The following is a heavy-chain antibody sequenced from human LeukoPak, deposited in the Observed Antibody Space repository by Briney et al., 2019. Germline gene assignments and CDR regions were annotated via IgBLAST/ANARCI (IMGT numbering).Heavy chain of an antibody. D-gene: IGHD3-3*01. J-gene: IGHJ4*02. CDR2: ISSSGTTT. CDR3: ARDRWATIFGVGH. CDR1: GFTFSDHY. V-gene: IGHV3-11*04. Sequence: PGGSLRLSCAASGFTFSDHYMTWIRQAPGKGLEWVSYISSSGTTTYYADSVKGRFTISRDNAKSSLYLQMNSLRTEDTAVYYCARDRWATIFGVGHWGQGTLVTVSS.